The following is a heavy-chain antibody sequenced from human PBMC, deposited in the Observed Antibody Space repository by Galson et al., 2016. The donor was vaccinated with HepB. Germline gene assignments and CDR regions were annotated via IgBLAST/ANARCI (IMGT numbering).Heavy chain of an antibody. CDR1: GFTFSNAW. Sequence: SLRLSCAASGFTFSNAWMTWVRQAPGKGLEWVGRIKSTTDGGTTDYAAPVEGRFTISRDDSRKTLYLRMNSLRVEDTAVYYCAKDRYTVTTLFDFWGQGTLVTVSS. CDR2: IKSTTDGGTT. J-gene: IGHJ4*02. V-gene: IGHV3-15*01. D-gene: IGHD4-17*01. CDR3: AKDRYTVTTLFDF.